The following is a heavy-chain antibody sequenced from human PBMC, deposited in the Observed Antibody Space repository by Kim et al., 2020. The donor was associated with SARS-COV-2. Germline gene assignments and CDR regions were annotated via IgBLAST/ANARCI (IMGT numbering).Heavy chain of an antibody. CDR3: ARDSGYCSSTSCYTYYYYGMDV. V-gene: IGHV3-33*01. D-gene: IGHD2-2*02. J-gene: IGHJ6*02. CDR1: GFTFSSYG. CDR2: IWYDGSNK. Sequence: GGSLRLSCAASGFTFSSYGMHWVRQAPGKGLEWVAVIWYDGSNKYYADSVKGRFTLSRDNSKNTLYLQMNSLRAEDTAVYYCARDSGYCSSTSCYTYYYYGMDVWGRGTTATVSS.